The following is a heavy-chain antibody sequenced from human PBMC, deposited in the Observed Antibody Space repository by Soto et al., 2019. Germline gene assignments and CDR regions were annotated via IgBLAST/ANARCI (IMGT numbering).Heavy chain of an antibody. CDR2: IYDSGST. V-gene: IGHV4-31*03. Sequence: QVQLQESGPGLVKPSQTLSLTCTVSGGSISSGGYYWSWIRQHPGKGLEWIGYIYDSGSTYYNPSLKRRPTKSVDTSKNQFSLKLSSVTAADTAVYYCASGAAMVPYYWGQGTLVTVSS. CDR3: ASGAAMVPYY. J-gene: IGHJ4*02. D-gene: IGHD5-18*01. CDR1: GGSISSGGYY.